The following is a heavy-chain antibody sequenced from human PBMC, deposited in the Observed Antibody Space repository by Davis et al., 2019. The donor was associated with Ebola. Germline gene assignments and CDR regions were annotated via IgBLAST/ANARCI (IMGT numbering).Heavy chain of an antibody. CDR1: GYTFTSYG. Sequence: ASVKVSCKASGYTFTSYGISWVRQAPGQGLEWMGWINAGNGNTKYSQKFQGRVIITRDTSASTAYMELSSLRSEDTAVYYCAPGPGGLLDYWGQGTLVTVSS. V-gene: IGHV1-18*04. CDR2: INAGNGNT. CDR3: APGPGGLLDY. J-gene: IGHJ4*02.